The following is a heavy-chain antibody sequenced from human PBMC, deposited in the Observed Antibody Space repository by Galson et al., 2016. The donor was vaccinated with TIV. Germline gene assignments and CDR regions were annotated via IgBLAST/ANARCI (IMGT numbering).Heavy chain of an antibody. V-gene: IGHV3-66*02. J-gene: IGHJ6*02. D-gene: IGHD2-15*01. CDR2: ISDGGNT. Sequence: SLRLSCAASGLSVSINYMTWVRQAPGKGLEWVSLISDGGNTYYPDSVKGRFTIPRDNSKNTLYLQMNSLGVEDTAVYYCSSDRVVEATYYYNYYGMDVWGQGTAVTVSS. CDR3: SSDRVVEATYYYNYYGMDV. CDR1: GLSVSINY.